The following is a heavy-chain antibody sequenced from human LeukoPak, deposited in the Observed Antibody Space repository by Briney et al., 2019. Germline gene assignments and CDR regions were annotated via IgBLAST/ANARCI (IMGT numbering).Heavy chain of an antibody. CDR1: GFTFDDYA. D-gene: IGHD3/OR15-3a*01. J-gene: IGHJ4*02. V-gene: IGHV3-9*01. CDR2: ISWNSGSI. CDR3: AKILDYATF. Sequence: GGSLRLSCAASGFTFDDYAMHWVRQAPGKGLEWVSGISWNSGSIGYADSVKGRFTISRDNAKNSLYLQMNSLRAEDTALYYCAKILDYATFWGQGTLVTVSS.